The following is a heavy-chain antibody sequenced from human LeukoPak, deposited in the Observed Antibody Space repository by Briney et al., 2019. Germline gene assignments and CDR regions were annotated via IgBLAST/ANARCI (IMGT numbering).Heavy chain of an antibody. CDR3: ARDRYNWNSRYYFDY. CDR2: INPNSGGT. J-gene: IGHJ4*02. V-gene: IGHV1-2*02. Sequence: ASVKVSCKASGYTFTGYYMHWVRQAPGQGLAWMGWINPNSGGTNYAQKFQGRVTMTRDTSISTAYMELSRLRSDDTAVYYCARDRYNWNSRYYFDYWGQGTLVTVSS. CDR1: GYTFTGYY. D-gene: IGHD1-7*01.